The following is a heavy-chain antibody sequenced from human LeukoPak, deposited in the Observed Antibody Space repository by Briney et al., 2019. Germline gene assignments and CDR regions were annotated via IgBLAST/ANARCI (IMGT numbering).Heavy chain of an antibody. J-gene: IGHJ4*02. CDR2: IYYSGYT. CDR1: GVSISSAY. D-gene: IGHD6-13*01. Sequence: SETLSLTCTVSGVSISSAYWSWIRQPPGKGLEWIGYIYYSGYTTNSPSLKSRVTLSVDTSKNQFSLKLTSVTAADTAVYYCARGSIWGNVHFDSWGQGTLVTVSP. CDR3: ARGSIWGNVHFDS. V-gene: IGHV4-59*01.